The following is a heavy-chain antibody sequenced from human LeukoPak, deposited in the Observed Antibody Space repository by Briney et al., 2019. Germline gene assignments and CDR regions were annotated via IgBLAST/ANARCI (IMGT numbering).Heavy chain of an antibody. CDR3: ARISLIRSYDFWRDWYAFDI. CDR2: IYYSGST. J-gene: IGHJ3*02. V-gene: IGHV4-59*08. CDR1: GGSISSYY. Sequence: TSETLSLTCTVSGGSISSYYWSWIRQPPGKGLEWIGYIYYSGSTNYNPSLKSRITISVDTSKNQFSLKLSSVTAADTAVYYCARISLIRSYDFWRDWYAFDIWGQGTMVTVSS. D-gene: IGHD3-3*01.